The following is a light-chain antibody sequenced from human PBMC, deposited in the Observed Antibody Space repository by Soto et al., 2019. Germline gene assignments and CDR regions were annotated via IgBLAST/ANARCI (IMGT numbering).Light chain of an antibody. CDR3: QQYGSSSGT. J-gene: IGKJ1*01. CDR1: QSVDIS. Sequence: EIVLTQSPATLSVSPVERVTLSCRASQSVDISLAWYQQKPGQAPRLLIYGASTRATGIPDRFSGSGSGTDFTLTISRLEPEDFAVYYCQQYGSSSGTFGQGTKVDI. V-gene: IGKV3-20*01. CDR2: GAS.